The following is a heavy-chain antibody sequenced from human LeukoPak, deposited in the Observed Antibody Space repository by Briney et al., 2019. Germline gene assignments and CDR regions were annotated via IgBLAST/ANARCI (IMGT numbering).Heavy chain of an antibody. CDR3: ARHFRPDSSGLYGLDH. CDR2: IFYSGST. D-gene: IGHD6-19*01. CDR1: GGSINNYY. J-gene: IGHJ4*02. V-gene: IGHV4-59*08. Sequence: SETLSLTCTVSGGSINNYYWSWIRQPPGKGLEWIGYIFYSGSTNYNPSLKSRVTMSVDTSKNQFSLRLSSVTAADTAVYYCARHFRPDSSGLYGLDHWGQGTLVTVSS.